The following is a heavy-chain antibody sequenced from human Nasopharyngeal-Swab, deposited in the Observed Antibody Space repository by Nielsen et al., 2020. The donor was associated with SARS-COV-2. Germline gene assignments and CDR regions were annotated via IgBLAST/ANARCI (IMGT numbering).Heavy chain of an antibody. Sequence: GGSLRLSCAASGFTFSSYGMHWVRQAPGKGLEWVAVIWYDGSNKYYADSVKGRFTISRDSSKNTLYLQMNSLRAEDTAVYYCARDFPFGGDVVYWGQGTLVTVPS. D-gene: IGHD3-10*01. CDR1: GFTFSSYG. V-gene: IGHV3-33*01. J-gene: IGHJ4*02. CDR3: ARDFPFGGDVVY. CDR2: IWYDGSNK.